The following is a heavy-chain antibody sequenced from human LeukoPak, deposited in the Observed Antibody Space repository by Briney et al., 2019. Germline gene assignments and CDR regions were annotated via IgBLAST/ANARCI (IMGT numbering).Heavy chain of an antibody. CDR2: ISYSGST. Sequence: SETLSLTCTVAGGSISSHYWSWIRQPPGKGLEWIGYISYSGSTNYNPSLKSRVTMSVDTSKNQFSLKLSSVTAADTAVYYCTRDRRDGYNYVDIWGQGTLVTVSS. J-gene: IGHJ4*02. V-gene: IGHV4-59*11. CDR1: GGSISSHY. D-gene: IGHD5-24*01. CDR3: TRDRRDGYNYVDI.